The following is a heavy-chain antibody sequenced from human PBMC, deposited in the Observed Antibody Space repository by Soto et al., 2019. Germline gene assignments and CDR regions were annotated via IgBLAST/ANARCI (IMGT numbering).Heavy chain of an antibody. D-gene: IGHD5-18*01. Sequence: QVQLQESGPGLVKPSETLSLTCTVSGGSISSYYWSWIRQPPGKGLEWIGYIYYSGSTNYNPSLKSRVTIAVATSKNQFSLKLSSVTAADTAVYYCARVGSYGFPRYFDLWGRGTLVTVSS. J-gene: IGHJ2*01. CDR1: GGSISSYY. CDR2: IYYSGST. CDR3: ARVGSYGFPRYFDL. V-gene: IGHV4-59*01.